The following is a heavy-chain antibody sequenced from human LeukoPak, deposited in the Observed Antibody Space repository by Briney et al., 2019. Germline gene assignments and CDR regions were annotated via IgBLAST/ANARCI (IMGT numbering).Heavy chain of an antibody. D-gene: IGHD6-25*01. CDR3: ARAPSGNYYYHGMDV. CDR1: GGSISSGGYY. J-gene: IGHJ6*02. Sequence: SQTLSLTCTVSGGSISSGGYYWSWIRQHPGKGLEWIGYIYYSGSTYYNPSLKSRVTISVDTSKNQFSLKLSSVTAADTAVYYCARAPSGNYYYHGMDVWGQGTTLTVSS. V-gene: IGHV4-31*03. CDR2: IYYSGST.